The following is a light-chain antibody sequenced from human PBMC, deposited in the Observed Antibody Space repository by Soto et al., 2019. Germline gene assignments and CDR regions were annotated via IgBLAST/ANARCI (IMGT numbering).Light chain of an antibody. CDR2: STG. CDR1: TGAVTSGNF. V-gene: IGLV7-43*01. J-gene: IGLJ3*02. CDR3: LLYYGGVQV. Sequence: QTVVTQEPSLTVSPGGTVTLTCASSTGAVTSGNFPGWVQQKPGQAPTSLIHSTGVKHSWTPARFSGSLLGDRAALTLSGVQPGDEADYFCLLYYGGVQVFGGGTKLT.